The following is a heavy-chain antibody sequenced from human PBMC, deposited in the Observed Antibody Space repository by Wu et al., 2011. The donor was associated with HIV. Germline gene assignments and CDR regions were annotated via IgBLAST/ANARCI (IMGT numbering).Heavy chain of an antibody. V-gene: IGHV1-18*01. CDR3: VSHFWSGLPWFDP. Sequence: QVVLVQSGAEVKKPGASVKVSCKADGYIFTSHGISWVRQAPGQGLEWMGWISTYKGDTNYVQKFQGRITISADKSTNTGYMELTSLRSDDTAVYYCVSHFWSGLPWFDPWGQGTLVTVSS. J-gene: IGHJ5*02. D-gene: IGHD3-3*02. CDR2: ISTYKGDT. CDR1: GYIFTSHG.